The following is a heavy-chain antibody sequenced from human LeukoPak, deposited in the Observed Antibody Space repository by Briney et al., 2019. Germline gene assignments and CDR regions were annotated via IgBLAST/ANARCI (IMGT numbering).Heavy chain of an antibody. CDR3: ARGSSGWPVDY. CDR2: INHSGST. D-gene: IGHD6-19*01. CDR1: GFTFSSYS. Sequence: PGGSLRLSCAASGFTFSSYSMNWVRQPPGKGLEWMGEINHSGSTNYNPSLKSRVTISVDTSKNQFSLKLSSVTAADTAVYYCARGSSGWPVDYWGQGTLVTVSS. V-gene: IGHV4-34*01. J-gene: IGHJ4*02.